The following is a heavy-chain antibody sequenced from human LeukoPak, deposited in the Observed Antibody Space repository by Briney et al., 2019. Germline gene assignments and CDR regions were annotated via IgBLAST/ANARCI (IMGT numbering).Heavy chain of an antibody. Sequence: PGGSLRLSCAASGFTFSSYSMNWVRQAPGKGLEWVSSISSSSSYIYYADSVKGRFTISRDNAKNSLHLQMNSLRAEDTAVYYCARDNVKTAFDPWGQGTLVTVSS. CDR1: GFTFSSYS. CDR3: ARDNVKTAFDP. J-gene: IGHJ5*02. CDR2: ISSSSSYI. V-gene: IGHV3-21*01. D-gene: IGHD1-1*01.